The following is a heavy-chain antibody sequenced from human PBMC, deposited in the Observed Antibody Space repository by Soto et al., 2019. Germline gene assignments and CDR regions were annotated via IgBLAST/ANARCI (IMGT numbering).Heavy chain of an antibody. CDR3: ARAGSSWYNWFDP. J-gene: IGHJ5*02. Sequence: SVKVSCKASGGTFSSYAISWVRQAPGQGLEWMGGIIPIFGTANYAQKFQGRVTITADESTSTAYMELSSLRSEDTAVYYCARAGSSWYNWFDPWGQGTLVTVSS. D-gene: IGHD6-13*01. CDR1: GGTFSSYA. CDR2: IIPIFGTA. V-gene: IGHV1-69*13.